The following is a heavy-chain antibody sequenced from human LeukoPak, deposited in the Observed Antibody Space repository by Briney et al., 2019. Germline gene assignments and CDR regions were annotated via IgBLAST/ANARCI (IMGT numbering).Heavy chain of an antibody. CDR1: GYSISSGYY. D-gene: IGHD6-6*01. V-gene: IGHV4-38-2*02. J-gene: IGHJ4*02. CDR3: ARGSSIAAPPLDY. CDR2: IYYSGST. Sequence: SETLSLTCTVSGYSISSGYYWGWIRQPPGKGLEWIGSIYYSGSTYYNPSLKSRVTISVDTSKNQFSLKLSSATAADTAVYYCARGSSIAAPPLDYWGQGTLVTVSS.